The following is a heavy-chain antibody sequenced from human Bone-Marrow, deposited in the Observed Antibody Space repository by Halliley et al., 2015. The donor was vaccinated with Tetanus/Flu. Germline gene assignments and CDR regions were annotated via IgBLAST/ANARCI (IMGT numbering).Heavy chain of an antibody. J-gene: IGHJ4*02. Sequence: SLRLSCAASGFTFSNYAMNWVRQAPGKGLEWVSTIRTSGVGSSYADSVKGRFTISRDNSKHTLYLQMNSLRAQDTAVYYCAKNGGDSKQAKPKYFDYWGQGILVTVSS. CDR2: IRTSGVGS. CDR1: GFTFSNYA. CDR3: AKNGGDSKQAKPKYFDY. D-gene: IGHD2-21*01. V-gene: IGHV3-23*01.